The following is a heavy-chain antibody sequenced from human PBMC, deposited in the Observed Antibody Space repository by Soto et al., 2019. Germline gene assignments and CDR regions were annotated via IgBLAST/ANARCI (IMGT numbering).Heavy chain of an antibody. Sequence: SETLSLTWTVSGGSISSYYWSWIRPPPGKGLEWIGYIYCSESTNYNPYLKSRVTISVDTSNNQFALRRSAVTAADTAVYYCARSAYDFWSGYPPHWFDPWGQGTLVTGSS. CDR3: ARSAYDFWSGYPPHWFDP. CDR2: IYCSEST. V-gene: IGHV4-59*01. D-gene: IGHD3-3*01. J-gene: IGHJ5*02. CDR1: GGSISSYY.